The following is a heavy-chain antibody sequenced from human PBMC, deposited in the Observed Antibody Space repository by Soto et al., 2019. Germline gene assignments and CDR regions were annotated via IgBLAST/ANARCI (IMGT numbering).Heavy chain of an antibody. J-gene: IGHJ4*02. D-gene: IGHD2-15*01. CDR3: ASSPGYRSGGSCYRYYFDY. CDR1: GGTFCSYA. CDR2: IIPIFGTA. V-gene: IGHV1-69*01. Sequence: QVQLVQSGAEVKKPGSSVKVSCKASGGTFCSYAISWVRQAPGQGLEWMGGIIPIFGTANYLQKCQGRVTITADESTSSAYMGRSSLRAEDTAVYYCASSPGYRSGGSCYRYYFDYWGQGALVSVSS.